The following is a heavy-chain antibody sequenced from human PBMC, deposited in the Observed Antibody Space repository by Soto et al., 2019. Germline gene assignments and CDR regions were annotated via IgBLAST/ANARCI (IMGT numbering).Heavy chain of an antibody. CDR1: GGTFSSYA. V-gene: IGHV1-69*01. CDR3: ATPQGGYSSSTSCYNYYYYGMDV. Sequence: QVQLVQSGAEVKKPGSSVKVSCKASGGTFSSYAISWVRQAPGQGLEWMGGIIPIFGTANYAQKFPGRVTITADESTSTAYMELSSLRSEDTAVYYCATPQGGYSSSTSCYNYYYYGMDVWGQGTTVTVSS. CDR2: IIPIFGTA. D-gene: IGHD2-2*01. J-gene: IGHJ6*02.